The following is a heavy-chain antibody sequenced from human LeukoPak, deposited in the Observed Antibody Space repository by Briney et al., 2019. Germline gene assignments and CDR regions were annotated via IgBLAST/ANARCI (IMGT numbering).Heavy chain of an antibody. J-gene: IGHJ4*02. Sequence: SETLSLTCTVYGGSFSGYYWSWIRQPPGKGLEWIGYIYYSGSTNYNPSLKSRVTISVDTSKNQFSLKLSSVTAADTAVYYCARSKDILTGYCFDYWGQGTLVTVSS. D-gene: IGHD3-9*01. CDR3: ARSKDILTGYCFDY. CDR2: IYYSGST. CDR1: GGSFSGYY. V-gene: IGHV4-59*01.